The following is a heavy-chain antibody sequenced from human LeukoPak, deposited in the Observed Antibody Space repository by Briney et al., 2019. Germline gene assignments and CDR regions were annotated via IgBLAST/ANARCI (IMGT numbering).Heavy chain of an antibody. D-gene: IGHD4-17*01. CDR2: IKQDGSEK. J-gene: IGHJ4*02. V-gene: IGHV3-7*03. CDR1: GYTFSSYW. Sequence: SCKASGYTFSSYWMSWVRQAPGKGLEWVANIKQDGSEKYYVDSVKGRFTISRDNAKNSLYLQMNSLRAEDTAVYYCARDSYGDYYFDYWGQGTLVTVSS. CDR3: ARDSYGDYYFDY.